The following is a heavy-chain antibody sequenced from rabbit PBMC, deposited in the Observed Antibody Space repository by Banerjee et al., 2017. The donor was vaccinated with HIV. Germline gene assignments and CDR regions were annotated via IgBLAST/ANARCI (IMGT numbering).Heavy chain of an antibody. CDR3: VRGASNSGYYSL. CDR1: GFDFSHYG. CDR2: IDPIFTTT. V-gene: IGHV1S7*01. J-gene: IGHJ4*01. D-gene: IGHD1-1*01. Sequence: QSLEESGGGLVKPGASLTLSCKASGFDFSHYGVSWVRQAPGKGLEWIGYIDPIFTTTHYASWVNGRFTISSHNAQNTLYLQLNSLTAADTATYFCVRGASNSGYYSLWGQGTLVTVS.